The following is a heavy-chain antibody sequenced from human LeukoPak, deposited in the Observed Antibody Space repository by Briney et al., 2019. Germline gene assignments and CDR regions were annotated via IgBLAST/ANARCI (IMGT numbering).Heavy chain of an antibody. V-gene: IGHV1-18*01. J-gene: IGHJ4*02. CDR1: GYTFTSYD. Sequence: GASVKVSCKASGYTFTSYDINWVRQAPGQGLEWMGWISAYNGNTNYAQKLQGRVIMTTDTSTSTAYMELRSLRSDDTAVYYCARDIVVVPAATAPDYWGQGTLVTVS. CDR3: ARDIVVVPAATAPDY. D-gene: IGHD2-2*01. CDR2: ISAYNGNT.